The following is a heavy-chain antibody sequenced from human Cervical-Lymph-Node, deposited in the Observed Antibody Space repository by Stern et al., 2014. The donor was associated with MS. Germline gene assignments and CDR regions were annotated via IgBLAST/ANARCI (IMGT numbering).Heavy chain of an antibody. CDR1: GFTFSSYA. D-gene: IGHD1-26*01. CDR3: ARDRGSYPDGFDY. J-gene: IGHJ4*02. Sequence: QMQLVQSGGGVVQPGRSLRLSCAASGFTFSSYAMHWVRQAPGTGLEWVAVISYDGSNKYYADSVKGRFTISRDNSKNTLYLQMNSLRAEDTAVYYCARDRGSYPDGFDYWGQGTLVTVSS. CDR2: ISYDGSNK. V-gene: IGHV3-30*01.